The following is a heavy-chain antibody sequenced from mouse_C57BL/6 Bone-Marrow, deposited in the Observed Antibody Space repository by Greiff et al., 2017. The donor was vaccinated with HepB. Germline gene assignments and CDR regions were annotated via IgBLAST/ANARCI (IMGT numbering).Heavy chain of an antibody. CDR1: GYTFTDYY. J-gene: IGHJ3*01. CDR2: INPNNGGT. V-gene: IGHV1-26*01. Sequence: EVQLQQSGPELVKPGASVKISCKASGYTFTDYYMNWVKQSHGKSLEWIGDINPNNGGTSYNQKFKGKATLTVDKSSSTAYMELRSLTSEDSAVYYCARPHYYWGQGTLVTVSA. CDR3: ARPHYY.